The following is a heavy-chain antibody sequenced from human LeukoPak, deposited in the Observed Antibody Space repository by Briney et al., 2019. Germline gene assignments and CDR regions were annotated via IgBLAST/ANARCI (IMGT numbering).Heavy chain of an antibody. CDR1: GFTSNTYG. D-gene: IGHD6-25*01. V-gene: IGHV3-33*01. Sequence: GGSLRLSCAAPGFTSNTYGMHWVRQAPGKGLEWVALIFYDESNKYYADSVKGRFTISRDNSKDTLYLQMSSLRAEDTAVYYCAGGARQRVREYFDYWGQGTLLTVSS. CDR2: IFYDESNK. CDR3: AGGARQRVREYFDY. J-gene: IGHJ4*02.